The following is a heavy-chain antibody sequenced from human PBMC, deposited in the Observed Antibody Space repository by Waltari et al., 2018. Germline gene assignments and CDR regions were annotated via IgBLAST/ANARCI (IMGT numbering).Heavy chain of an antibody. Sequence: QVQLVQSGAEVKKPGSSVKVSCKASGGTFSSYAISWVRQAPGQGLEWMGGTIPILGIANYAQKCQGRVTITADESTSTAYMELSSLRSEDTAVYYCARVFEYSSSEVGYYYYYMDVWGKGTTVTVSS. V-gene: IGHV1-69*04. D-gene: IGHD6-6*01. CDR3: ARVFEYSSSEVGYYYYYMDV. CDR2: TIPILGIA. J-gene: IGHJ6*03. CDR1: GGTFSSYA.